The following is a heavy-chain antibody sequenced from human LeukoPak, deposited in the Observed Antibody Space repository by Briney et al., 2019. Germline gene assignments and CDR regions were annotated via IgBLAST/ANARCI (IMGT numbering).Heavy chain of an antibody. CDR3: ARLDDYAWGSYRYLDY. J-gene: IGHJ4*02. CDR2: ISSSSSYI. Sequence: GGSLRLSCAASGFTFSSYSMNWVRQAPGKGLEWVSSISSSSSYIYYADSVKGRFTISRDNAKNSLYLQMNSLRAEDTAVYYCARLDDYAWGSYRYLDYWGQGTLVTVSS. CDR1: GFTFSSYS. V-gene: IGHV3-21*04. D-gene: IGHD3-16*02.